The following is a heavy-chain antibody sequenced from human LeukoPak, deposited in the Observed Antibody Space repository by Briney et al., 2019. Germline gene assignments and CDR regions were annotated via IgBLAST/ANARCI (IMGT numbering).Heavy chain of an antibody. V-gene: IGHV3-7*01. D-gene: IGHD3-16*01. CDR1: GFTFSDSW. J-gene: IGHJ6*02. CDR2: MNQDGSAK. Sequence: GGSLRLSCAASGFTFSDSWMSWDRQAPGKGLEWVANMNQDGSAKDYVDSVKGRFTISRDNARNSLYLQMSSLRAEDTAVYYCATYTHWVAGDVWGQGTTVTVSS. CDR3: ATYTHWVAGDV.